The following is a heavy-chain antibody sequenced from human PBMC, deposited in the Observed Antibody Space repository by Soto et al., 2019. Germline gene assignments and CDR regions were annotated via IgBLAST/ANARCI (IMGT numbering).Heavy chain of an antibody. J-gene: IGHJ4*02. CDR3: AKRVAYSSSSDYFDS. D-gene: IGHD6-6*01. Sequence: EVQLLESGGGLVQPGRSLGLSCAASGFNFKNSGMTWVRQAPGKGLEWVSSVDDGGSGTYYADSVKGRFTISRDNSKSTLYLQMNSLRAEDTAIYYCAKRVAYSSSSDYFDSWGQGTLVTVSS. CDR1: GFNFKNSG. V-gene: IGHV3-23*01. CDR2: VDDGGSGT.